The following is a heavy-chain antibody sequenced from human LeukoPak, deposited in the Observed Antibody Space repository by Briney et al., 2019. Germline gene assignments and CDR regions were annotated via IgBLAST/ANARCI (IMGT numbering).Heavy chain of an antibody. D-gene: IGHD1-7*01. CDR2: IYTSGST. CDR3: ARDLDNWNYDWFDP. J-gene: IGHJ5*02. CDR1: GGSISSGSYY. Sequence: SQTLSLTCTVSGGSISSGSYYWSWIPQPAGKGLEWIGRIYTSGSTNYNPSLKSRVTISVDTSKNQFSLKLSSVTAADTAVYYCARDLDNWNYDWFDPWGQGTLVTVSS. V-gene: IGHV4-61*02.